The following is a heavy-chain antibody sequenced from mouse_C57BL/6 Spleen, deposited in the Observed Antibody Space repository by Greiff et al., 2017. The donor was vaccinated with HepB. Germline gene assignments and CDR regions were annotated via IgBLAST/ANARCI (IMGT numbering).Heavy chain of an antibody. CDR2: INPNNGGT. CDR3: ARPHLAWFAY. Sequence: VQLQQSGPELVKPGASVKISCKASGYTFTDYYMNWVKQSHGKSLEWIGDINPNNGGTSYNQKFKGKATLTVDKSSSTAYMELRSLTSEDSAVYYCARPHLAWFAYWGQGTLVTVSA. CDR1: GYTFTDYY. V-gene: IGHV1-26*01. J-gene: IGHJ3*01.